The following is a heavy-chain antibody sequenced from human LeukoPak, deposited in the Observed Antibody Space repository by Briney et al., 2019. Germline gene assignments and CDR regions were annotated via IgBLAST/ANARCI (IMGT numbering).Heavy chain of an antibody. CDR3: AKRRSAGPHRAYYFDY. Sequence: GGSLRLSCAAAGCTFSSYGMHWVRQALGKGLGWVAFIRYDGSNKYYADSVKGRFTISRDNSKNTLYLQMNSLRAEDTAVYYCAKRRSAGPHRAYYFDYWGQGTLVTVSS. J-gene: IGHJ4*02. V-gene: IGHV3-30*02. CDR1: GCTFSSYG. D-gene: IGHD6-19*01. CDR2: IRYDGSNK.